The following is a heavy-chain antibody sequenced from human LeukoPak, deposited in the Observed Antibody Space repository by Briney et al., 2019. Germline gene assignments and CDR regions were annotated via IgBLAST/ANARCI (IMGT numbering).Heavy chain of an antibody. Sequence: SETLSLTCTVSGGSISSYYWSWIRQPPGKGLEWIGYIYYSGSTNYNPSLKSRVTISVDTSKNQFSLKLSSVTAADTAVCYCATALDSSGYNGDAFDIWGQGTMVTVSS. V-gene: IGHV4-59*01. CDR1: GGSISSYY. CDR3: ATALDSSGYNGDAFDI. D-gene: IGHD3-22*01. CDR2: IYYSGST. J-gene: IGHJ3*02.